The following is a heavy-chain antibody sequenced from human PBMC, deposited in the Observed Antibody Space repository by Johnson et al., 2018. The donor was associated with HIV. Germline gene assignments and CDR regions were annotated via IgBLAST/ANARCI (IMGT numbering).Heavy chain of an antibody. CDR1: GFTFDDYA. CDR3: AKDRSSSWSWDAFDI. D-gene: IGHD6-13*01. J-gene: IGHJ3*02. Sequence: VQLVESGGGVVQPGRSLRLSCAASGFTFDDYAMHWVRQAPGKGLEWVSGISWNSGSIGYADSVKGRFTISRDNAKNSLYLQMNSLRAEDTALYYCAKDRSSSWSWDAFDIWGQGTMVTVSS. V-gene: IGHV3-9*01. CDR2: ISWNSGSI.